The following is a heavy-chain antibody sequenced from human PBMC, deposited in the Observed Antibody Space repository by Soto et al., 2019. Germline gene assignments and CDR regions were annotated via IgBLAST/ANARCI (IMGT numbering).Heavy chain of an antibody. CDR1: GGSFSGYY. J-gene: IGHJ4*02. Sequence: SETLSLTCAVYGGSFSGYYWSWIRQPPGKGLEWIGEINHSGSTNYNPSLKSRVTISVDTSKNQFSLKLSSVTAADTAVYYCARVWGYDILTGYSYGGSYRYYFDYWGQGTLVTVSS. V-gene: IGHV4-34*01. D-gene: IGHD3-9*01. CDR2: INHSGST. CDR3: ARVWGYDILTGYSYGGSYRYYFDY.